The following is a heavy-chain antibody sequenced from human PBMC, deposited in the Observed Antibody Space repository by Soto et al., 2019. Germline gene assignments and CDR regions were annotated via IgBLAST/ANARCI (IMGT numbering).Heavy chain of an antibody. J-gene: IGHJ6*02. CDR1: GFTFDDFA. V-gene: IGHV3-43D*04. D-gene: IGHD4-17*01. CDR2: VNWDGDTT. CDR3: AKGATVTTHSQYYGMDV. Sequence: GGSLRLSCAASGFTFDDFAMCWVRQVPGKGLEWISLVNWDGDTTFYADSVKGRFIISRDNSENSVYLQMNSLRSEDSTMYYCAKGATVTTHSQYYGMDVWGQGTTVTVSS.